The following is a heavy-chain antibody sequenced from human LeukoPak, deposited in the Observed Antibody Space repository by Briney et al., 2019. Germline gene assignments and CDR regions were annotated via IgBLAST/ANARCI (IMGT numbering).Heavy chain of an antibody. CDR2: INHSGST. Sequence: SETLSLTCAVYGGSFSGYYWSWIRQPPGKGLEWSGEINHSGSTNYNPSLKSRVTISVDTSKNQFSMELSSVTAADTAVYYCARGPDDYGDSTFDYWGQGTLVTVSS. V-gene: IGHV4-34*01. J-gene: IGHJ4*02. D-gene: IGHD4-17*01. CDR3: ARGPDDYGDSTFDY. CDR1: GGSFSGYY.